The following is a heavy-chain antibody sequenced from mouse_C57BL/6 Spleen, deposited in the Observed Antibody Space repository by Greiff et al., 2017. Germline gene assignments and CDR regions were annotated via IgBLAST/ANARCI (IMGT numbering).Heavy chain of an antibody. V-gene: IGHV1-55*01. CDR3: ARGHYDGVAY. D-gene: IGHD1-2*01. CDR1: GYTFTGYW. CDR2: IYPGSGST. Sequence: QVQLQQPGAELVKPGASVKMSCKASGYTFTGYWITWVKKRPGQGLEWIGDIYPGSGSTNYNEKFKSKATLTVDTSPSTAYMQLSSLTSDDSEVYYCARGHYDGVAYWGQGTLVTVSA. J-gene: IGHJ3*01.